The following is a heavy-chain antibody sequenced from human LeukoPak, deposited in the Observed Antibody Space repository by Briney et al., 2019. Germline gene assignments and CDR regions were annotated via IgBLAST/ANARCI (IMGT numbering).Heavy chain of an antibody. D-gene: IGHD2-15*01. J-gene: IGHJ4*02. CDR3: ARDCSGGSCLDY. CDR1: GFTFSHYS. CDR2: IRFTGSYI. V-gene: IGHV3-21*04. Sequence: GGSLRLSCVASGFTFSHYSMNWVRQAPGKGLEWVSSIRFTGSYIYYADSVKGRFTISRDDAKNLLSLQMISLRSEDTAVYYCARDCSGGSCLDYWGQGTLVTVSS.